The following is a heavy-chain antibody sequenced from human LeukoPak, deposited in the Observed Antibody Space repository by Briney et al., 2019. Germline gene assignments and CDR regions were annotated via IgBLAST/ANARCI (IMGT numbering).Heavy chain of an antibody. CDR3: ARQVFDWLPYYFDY. D-gene: IGHD3-9*01. V-gene: IGHV4-39*01. CDR1: GFTFSSYA. CDR2: IYYSGST. Sequence: GSLRLSCAASGFTFSSYAMSWVRQPPGKGLEWIGSIYYSGSTYYNPSLKSRVTISVDTSKNQFSLKLSSVTAADTAVYYCARQVFDWLPYYFDYWGQGTLITVSS. J-gene: IGHJ4*02.